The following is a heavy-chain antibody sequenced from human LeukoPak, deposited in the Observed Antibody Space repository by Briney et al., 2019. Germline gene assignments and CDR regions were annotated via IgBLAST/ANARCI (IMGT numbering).Heavy chain of an antibody. D-gene: IGHD3-22*01. J-gene: IGHJ4*02. Sequence: GGSLRLSCAVSGFTFSSYWMHWVRQAPGKGLVWVSRIDRDGSRINYADSVKGRFTISRDNGKNTLFLQMNSLRAEDTAVYYCAREIAGYDSSGYYWGQGTLATVSS. CDR1: GFTFSSYW. V-gene: IGHV3-74*01. CDR3: AREIAGYDSSGYY. CDR2: IDRDGSRI.